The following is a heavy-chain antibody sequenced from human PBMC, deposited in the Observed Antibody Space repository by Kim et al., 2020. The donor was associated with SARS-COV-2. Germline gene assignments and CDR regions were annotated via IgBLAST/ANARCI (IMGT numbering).Heavy chain of an antibody. J-gene: IGHJ5*02. V-gene: IGHV4-34*01. CDR3: ASIDRVAAAASYNWFDP. Sequence: LKSRVTISVDTAKNQFSLKLSSVTAADTAVYYCASIDRVAAAASYNWFDPWGQGTLVTVSS. D-gene: IGHD6-13*01.